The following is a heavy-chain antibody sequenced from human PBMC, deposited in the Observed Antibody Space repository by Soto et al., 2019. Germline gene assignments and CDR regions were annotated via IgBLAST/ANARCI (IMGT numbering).Heavy chain of an antibody. Sequence: GSVKVSCEASGYTFSSYAMHLVRQAPGQRLEWMGWINAGYGNTKSSQKFQDRVTISRYTSASTAYMELTSLRSEDTAVYYCARDNGDGTFDFWGQGTMVTVSS. CDR1: GYTFSSYA. V-gene: IGHV1-3*01. J-gene: IGHJ4*02. CDR2: INAGYGNT. CDR3: ARDNGDGTFDF. D-gene: IGHD1-1*01.